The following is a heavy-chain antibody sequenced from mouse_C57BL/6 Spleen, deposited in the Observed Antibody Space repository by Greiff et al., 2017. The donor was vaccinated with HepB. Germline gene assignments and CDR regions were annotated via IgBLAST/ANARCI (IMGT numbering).Heavy chain of an antibody. D-gene: IGHD4-1*01. CDR2: INPSSGYT. CDR3: ARETGTDYAMDY. CDR1: GYTFTSYT. J-gene: IGHJ4*01. V-gene: IGHV1-4*01. Sequence: VQLVESGAELARPGASVKMSCKASGYTFTSYTMHWVKQRPGQGLEWIGYINPSSGYTKYNQKFKDKATLTADKSSSTAYMQLSSLTSEDSAVYYCARETGTDYAMDYWGQGTSVTVSS.